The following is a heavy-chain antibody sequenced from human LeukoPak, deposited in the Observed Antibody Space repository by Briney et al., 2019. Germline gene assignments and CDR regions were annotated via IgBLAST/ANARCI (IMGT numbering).Heavy chain of an antibody. J-gene: IGHJ4*02. Sequence: GGSLRLSCAASGFTFSSYWMSWVRQAPGKGLEWVAGISDSGGSTNSADSVKGRFTISRDNPKNTLYLQMNSLRAEDTAVYFCAKRGVVIRVILVGFHKEAYYFDSWGQGALVTVSS. V-gene: IGHV3-23*01. CDR2: ISDSGGST. CDR1: GFTFSSYW. D-gene: IGHD3-22*01. CDR3: AKRGVVIRVILVGFHKEAYYFDS.